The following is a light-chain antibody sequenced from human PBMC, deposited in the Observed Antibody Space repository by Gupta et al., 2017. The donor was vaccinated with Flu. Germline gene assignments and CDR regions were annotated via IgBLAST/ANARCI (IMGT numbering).Light chain of an antibody. V-gene: IGKV1-39*01. CDR1: QSISSY. Sequence: DFQLTQSPPPLPASVGDRVTITCRASQSISSYLTWYQQKPGKAPKLLIYAASSLQTGVPSRFSGSGSGTDFTLTISSLQPEDFATYYCQQYYSTPRTFGQGTKVEIK. CDR3: QQYYSTPRT. CDR2: AAS. J-gene: IGKJ1*01.